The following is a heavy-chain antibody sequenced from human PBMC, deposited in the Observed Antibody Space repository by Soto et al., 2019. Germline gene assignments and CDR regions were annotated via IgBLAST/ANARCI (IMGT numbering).Heavy chain of an antibody. CDR2: VTFDGSRT. CDR3: AKAGWGGDYYYGLDV. D-gene: IGHD2-21*01. Sequence: PGGSLRLSCAASGFNFNNYAMHWVRQAPGKGLGWVAVVTFDGSRTYYADSVKGRFTISRDSSNNAVSLQMNSLTNGDTAVYYCAKAGWGGDYYYGLDVWGQGTTVTVSS. J-gene: IGHJ6*02. V-gene: IGHV3-30*18. CDR1: GFNFNNYA.